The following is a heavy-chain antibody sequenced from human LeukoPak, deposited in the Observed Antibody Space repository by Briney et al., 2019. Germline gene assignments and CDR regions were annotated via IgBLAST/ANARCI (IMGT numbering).Heavy chain of an antibody. V-gene: IGHV3-9*01. D-gene: IGHD3-22*01. CDR2: ISWNSGSI. Sequence: GGSLRLSCAASGFTFDDYAMHWVRQAPGKGLEWVSGISWNSGSIGYADSVKGRFTISRDNAKNSLYLQMNSQRAEDTALYYCAKVTSGYHDAFDIWGQGTMVTVSS. CDR3: AKVTSGYHDAFDI. CDR1: GFTFDDYA. J-gene: IGHJ3*02.